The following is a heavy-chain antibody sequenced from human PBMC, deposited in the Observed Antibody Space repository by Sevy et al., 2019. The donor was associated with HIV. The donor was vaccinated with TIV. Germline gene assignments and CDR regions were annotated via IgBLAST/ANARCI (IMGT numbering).Heavy chain of an antibody. V-gene: IGHV3-74*01. CDR2: INSYVSST. J-gene: IGHJ6*02. CDR1: GFTLSTYR. Sequence: GGSLRLSCAASGFTLSTYRMHWVRQAPGKGLVWVSHINSYVSSTSHTDYVKGRFTISRDNAKNTLYLQMNSVRAEDTAVYYCARDGGVTGKSGIDVWGQGTTVTVSS. CDR3: ARDGGVTGKSGIDV. D-gene: IGHD1-1*01.